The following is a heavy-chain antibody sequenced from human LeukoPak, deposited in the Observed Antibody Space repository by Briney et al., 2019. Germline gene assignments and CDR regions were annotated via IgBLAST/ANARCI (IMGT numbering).Heavy chain of an antibody. V-gene: IGHV3-66*01. CDR1: GFTVSNNY. CDR2: IYSGGGT. D-gene: IGHD6-19*01. J-gene: IGHJ4*02. CDR3: ARDSSGPLY. Sequence: GGSLRLSCAASGFTVSNNYMSWVRQAPGKGLEWVSVIYSGGGTYYADCVKGRFTTSKDNSENTLYLQMNSLSAKDTAVYYCARDSSGPLYWGQGTLVTVSS.